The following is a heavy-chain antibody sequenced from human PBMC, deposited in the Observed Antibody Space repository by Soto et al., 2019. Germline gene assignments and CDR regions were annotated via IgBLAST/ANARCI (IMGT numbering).Heavy chain of an antibody. J-gene: IGHJ4*02. V-gene: IGHV1-3*01. Sequence: ASVKVSCKASGYTFTSYAMHWVRQAPGQRLEWMGWINAGNGNTKYSQKFQGRVTITRDTSASTAYMELSSLRSEDTAVYYCASSIMITFGGVMKFDYWGQGTLVTVSS. CDR2: INAGNGNT. D-gene: IGHD3-16*01. CDR1: GYTFTSYA. CDR3: ASSIMITFGGVMKFDY.